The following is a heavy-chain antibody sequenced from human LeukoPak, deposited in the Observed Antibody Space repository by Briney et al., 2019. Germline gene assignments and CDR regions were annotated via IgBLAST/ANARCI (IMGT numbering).Heavy chain of an antibody. J-gene: IGHJ5*02. V-gene: IGHV3-49*04. CDR2: IGNKAYGGTA. CDR1: GFTFGDYA. D-gene: IGHD1-26*01. Sequence: GGSLRLSCTASGFTFGDYAMSWVRQAPGKGLEWVGFIGNKAYGGTAEYAASVKGRFTISRDNSKNTLYLQMNSLRAEDTAVYYCARDWELGPWFDPWGQGTLVTVSS. CDR3: ARDWELGPWFDP.